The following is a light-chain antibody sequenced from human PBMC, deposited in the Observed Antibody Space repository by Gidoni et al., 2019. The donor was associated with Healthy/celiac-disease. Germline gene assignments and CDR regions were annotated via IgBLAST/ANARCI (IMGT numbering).Light chain of an antibody. Sequence: EMMLTQSPGTLSLSPGERATLSSRASQSVSSSYLAWYQQKPGQAPRLLIYGESSRATGLPDRFSGSGSGTDFTLTISRLEPEDFAVYYCQQYGSSPPPTFGGGTKVEIK. J-gene: IGKJ4*01. CDR1: QSVSSSY. V-gene: IGKV3-20*01. CDR3: QQYGSSPPPT. CDR2: GES.